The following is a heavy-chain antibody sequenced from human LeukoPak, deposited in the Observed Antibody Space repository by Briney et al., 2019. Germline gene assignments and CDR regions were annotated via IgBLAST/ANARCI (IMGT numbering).Heavy chain of an antibody. CDR3: ATGVRGYNSALDY. CDR1: GFTVSSNS. CDR2: LYNGGGA. V-gene: IGHV3-66*01. J-gene: IGHJ4*02. Sequence: QPGGSLRLXCAASGFTVSSNSMTWVRQASGKALEWVSILYNGGGANYADSVKGRFTISRDNSRNTLFLQMNSLRDEDTAVYYCATGVRGYNSALDYWGQGTLVTVSP. D-gene: IGHD6-19*01.